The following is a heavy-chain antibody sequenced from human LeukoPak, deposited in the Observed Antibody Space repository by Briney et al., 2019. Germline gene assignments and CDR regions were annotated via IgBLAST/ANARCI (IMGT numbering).Heavy chain of an antibody. Sequence: GGSLRLSCAASGFTVSSNYMGWVRQAPGKGLEWVSVIYSGGDTYYADSVKGRFTISRDNSKNTLYLQMNSLRAEDTAVYYCAKDPIVVVPAAPYFDYWGQGTLVTVSS. D-gene: IGHD2-2*01. V-gene: IGHV3-53*01. CDR2: IYSGGDT. CDR3: AKDPIVVVPAAPYFDY. J-gene: IGHJ4*02. CDR1: GFTVSSNY.